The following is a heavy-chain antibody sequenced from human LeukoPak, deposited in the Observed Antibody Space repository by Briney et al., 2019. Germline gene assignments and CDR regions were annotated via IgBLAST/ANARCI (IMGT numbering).Heavy chain of an antibody. J-gene: IGHJ5*02. D-gene: IGHD5-12*01. CDR1: GDSISSGGHY. CDR3: ARGYGPFDP. CDR2: IYDSESA. Sequence: SETLSLTCIVSGDSISSGGHYWSWIRQVPGKGLEWIGYIYDSESAYYNPSLKIRLTISIDTSNNQFSLKLTSVTAADTAVYYCARGYGPFDPWGQGTLVTVSS. V-gene: IGHV4-31*03.